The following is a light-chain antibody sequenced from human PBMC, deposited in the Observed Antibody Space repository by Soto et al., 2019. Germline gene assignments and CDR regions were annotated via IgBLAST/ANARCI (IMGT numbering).Light chain of an antibody. V-gene: IGKV1-39*01. J-gene: IGKJ4*01. CDR2: AAS. Sequence: DIEMTQSPSSLSASVGDGVTITCRASRSISNYLNWYQQRPGKAPKVLIYAASSLQSGVPSRFSSSGSGTDFTLTITSLQPEDFATYYCQQSYDVPLTSGGGTKVEVK. CDR3: QQSYDVPLT. CDR1: RSISNY.